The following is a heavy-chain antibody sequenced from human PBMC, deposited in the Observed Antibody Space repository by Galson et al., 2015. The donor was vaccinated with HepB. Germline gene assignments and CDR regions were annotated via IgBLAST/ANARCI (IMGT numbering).Heavy chain of an antibody. D-gene: IGHD4-17*01. Sequence: SLRLSCAASGFTFSGYGMHWVRQAPGKGLEWVAVVWYDGGNQYYADSVKGRFTITRDNSKKMLYLQMNSLRADDMAVYYCARDYHSGAFDYWGQGTLVTVSS. CDR3: ARDYHSGAFDY. J-gene: IGHJ4*02. CDR2: VWYDGGNQ. CDR1: GFTFSGYG. V-gene: IGHV3-33*01.